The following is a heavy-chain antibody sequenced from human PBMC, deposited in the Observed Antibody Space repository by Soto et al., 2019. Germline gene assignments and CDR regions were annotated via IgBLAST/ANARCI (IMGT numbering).Heavy chain of an antibody. CDR3: VRSGDNYNLLDY. Sequence: GGSLRLSWAASGFTLSDPYMSGIRQAPGKGREWIGYSSNSGSFTRYADSVKGRFSISRDNAKNSLYLQINSLRGDDTAIYYCVRSGDNYNLLDYWGQGTPVTVPS. V-gene: IGHV3-11*06. CDR1: GFTLSDPY. D-gene: IGHD1-1*01. J-gene: IGHJ4*02. CDR2: SSNSGSFT.